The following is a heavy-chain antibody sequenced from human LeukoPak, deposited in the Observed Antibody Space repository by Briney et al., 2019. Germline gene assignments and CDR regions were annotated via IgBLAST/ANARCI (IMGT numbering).Heavy chain of an antibody. Sequence: GGSLRLSCAASGFTYSSYWMSWVRQAPGKGLEWVANIKQDGSEKYYVDSVKGRFTISRDNAKNSLYLQMNSLRAEDTAVYYCAKVTDIVVVPAANFDYWGQGTLVTVSS. D-gene: IGHD2-2*01. CDR3: AKVTDIVVVPAANFDY. V-gene: IGHV3-7*01. J-gene: IGHJ4*02. CDR1: GFTYSSYW. CDR2: IKQDGSEK.